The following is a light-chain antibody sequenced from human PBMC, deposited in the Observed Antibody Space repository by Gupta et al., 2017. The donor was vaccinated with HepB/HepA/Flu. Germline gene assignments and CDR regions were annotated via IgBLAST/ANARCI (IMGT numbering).Light chain of an antibody. Sequence: QSVLTQPPSVSGAPGQTVTISSTVRTSNIGAGYDVHWYQQLPGTAPNLLIYGNSNRPSGVPDRFSGSKSGTSASLAITGLQAEDEADYDCQSYDSSLSGYYVFGTGTKVTVL. V-gene: IGLV1-40*01. J-gene: IGLJ1*01. CDR2: GNS. CDR1: TSNIGAGYD. CDR3: QSYDSSLSGYYV.